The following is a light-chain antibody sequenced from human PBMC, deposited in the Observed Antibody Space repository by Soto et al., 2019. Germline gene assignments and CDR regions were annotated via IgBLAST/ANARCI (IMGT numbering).Light chain of an antibody. CDR2: ENN. CDR1: SGSIANNY. J-gene: IGLJ1*01. V-gene: IGLV6-57*04. Sequence: NFMLTQPHSVSESPGKTLSISCTRSSGSIANNYVQWYQQRPGSAPTTVIYENNQRLSGVPDRFSGSTDGSSNSASLTISGLQTEDEADYYCSSYAGSNNPYVFGTGTKLTVL. CDR3: SSYAGSNNPYV.